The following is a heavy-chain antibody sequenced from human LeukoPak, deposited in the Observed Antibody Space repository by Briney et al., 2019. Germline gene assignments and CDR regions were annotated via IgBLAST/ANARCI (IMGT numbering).Heavy chain of an antibody. V-gene: IGHV3-21*01. J-gene: IGHJ5*02. CDR1: GFTFSSYA. CDR2: ISSSSSYI. CDR3: ARVPLWFGESPGWSDP. D-gene: IGHD3-10*01. Sequence: GGSLRLSCAASGFTFSSYAMSWVRQAPGKGLEWVSSISSSSSYIYYADSVKGRFIISRDNAKNSLYLQMNSLRVEDTAVYYCARVPLWFGESPGWSDPWAREPWSPSPQ.